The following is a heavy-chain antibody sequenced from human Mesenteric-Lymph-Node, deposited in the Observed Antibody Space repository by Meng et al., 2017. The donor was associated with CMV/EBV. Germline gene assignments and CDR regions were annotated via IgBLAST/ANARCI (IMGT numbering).Heavy chain of an antibody. CDR3: ARGGASIWFEERQSTVDH. D-gene: IGHD3-10*01. CDR2: IDRGGAT. J-gene: IGHJ4*02. CDR1: GSFSGCY. V-gene: IGHV4-34*01. Sequence: GSFSGCYWTWIRQSPGQGLEWIGEIDRGGATNYNPALKTRVTMSVDTSKNQFSLDLSSMYAADAAVYYCARGGASIWFEERQSTVDHWGQGTLVTVSS.